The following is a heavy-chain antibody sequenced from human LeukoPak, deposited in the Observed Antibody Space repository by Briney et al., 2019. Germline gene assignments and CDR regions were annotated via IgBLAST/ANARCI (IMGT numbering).Heavy chain of an antibody. Sequence: PGGSLRLSCAASGFTFSDYYMSWIRQAPGKGLEWVSSISSSSSYIYYADSVKGRFTISRDNAKNSLYLQMNSLRAEDTAVYYCARDETTVTADYWGQGTLVTVSS. CDR3: ARDETTVTADY. CDR2: ISSSSSYI. J-gene: IGHJ4*02. V-gene: IGHV3-11*06. CDR1: GFTFSDYY. D-gene: IGHD4-17*01.